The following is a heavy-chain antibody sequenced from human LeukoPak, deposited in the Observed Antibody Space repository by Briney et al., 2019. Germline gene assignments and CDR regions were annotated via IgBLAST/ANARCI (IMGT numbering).Heavy chain of an antibody. CDR3: ARGIYYYDSSGCSEDAFDI. Sequence: PGGSLRLSCAASGFTFSSYWMSWVRQAPGKGLEWVANIKQDGSEKYYVDSVKGRFTISRDNAKNSLYLQMNSLRAEDTAVYYCARGIYYYDSSGCSEDAFDIWGQGTMVTVSS. D-gene: IGHD3-22*01. V-gene: IGHV3-7*04. J-gene: IGHJ3*02. CDR1: GFTFSSYW. CDR2: IKQDGSEK.